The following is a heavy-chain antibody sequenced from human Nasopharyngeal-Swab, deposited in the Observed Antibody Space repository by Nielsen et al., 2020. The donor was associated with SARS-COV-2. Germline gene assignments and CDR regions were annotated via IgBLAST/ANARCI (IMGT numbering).Heavy chain of an antibody. CDR1: GFTFSSYS. D-gene: IGHD3-22*01. CDR2: ISSSSSYI. J-gene: IGHJ4*02. Sequence: GESLKISCAASGFTFSSYSMNWVRQASGKGLEWVSSISSSSSYIYYADSVKGRFTISRDNAKNSLYLQMNSLRAEDTAVYYCARGGSGYLSPSDYWGQGTLVTVSS. V-gene: IGHV3-21*01. CDR3: ARGGSGYLSPSDY.